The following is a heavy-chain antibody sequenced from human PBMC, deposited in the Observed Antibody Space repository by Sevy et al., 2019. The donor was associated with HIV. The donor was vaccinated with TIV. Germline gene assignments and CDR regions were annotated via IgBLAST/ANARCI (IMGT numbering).Heavy chain of an antibody. CDR2: IKRGGSER. Sequence: GGSLRLSCAASGFSFSNYWMSWVRQAPGKGLEWVANIKRGGSERYYVASVKGRFTISRVNAKTSLYLRMHSLRAEDTAVYYCARDCSSASCLRGLDVWGQGTTVTVSS. V-gene: IGHV3-7*03. CDR3: ARDCSSASCLRGLDV. CDR1: GFSFSNYW. D-gene: IGHD2-2*01. J-gene: IGHJ6*01.